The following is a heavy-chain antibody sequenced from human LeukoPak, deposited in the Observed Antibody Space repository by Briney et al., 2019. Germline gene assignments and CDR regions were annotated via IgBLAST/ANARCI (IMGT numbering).Heavy chain of an antibody. Sequence: GGSLRLSCAASGFTFSSYGMHWVRQAPGKGLEWVAVIWYDGSNKYYADSVKGRFTISRDNSKNTLYLQMNSLRAEDTAVYYCARDLGYCSSTNCYGDKWFDPWGQGTLVTVFS. V-gene: IGHV3-33*01. CDR2: IWYDGSNK. CDR1: GFTFSSYG. J-gene: IGHJ5*02. CDR3: ARDLGYCSSTNCYGDKWFDP. D-gene: IGHD2-2*01.